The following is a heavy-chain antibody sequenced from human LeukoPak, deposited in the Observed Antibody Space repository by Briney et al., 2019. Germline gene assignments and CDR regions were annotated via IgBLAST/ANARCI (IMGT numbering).Heavy chain of an antibody. CDR2: INPNSGGT. Sequence: ASVKVSCKASGYTFTGYYMHWVRQAPGQGLEWMGRINPNSGGTNYAQKFQGRVTMTRDTSISTAYMELSRLRSDDTAVYYCARASYYYDSSGYYPLHYWGQGTLVTVSS. CDR1: GYTFTGYY. J-gene: IGHJ4*02. V-gene: IGHV1-2*06. CDR3: ARASYYYDSSGYYPLHY. D-gene: IGHD3-22*01.